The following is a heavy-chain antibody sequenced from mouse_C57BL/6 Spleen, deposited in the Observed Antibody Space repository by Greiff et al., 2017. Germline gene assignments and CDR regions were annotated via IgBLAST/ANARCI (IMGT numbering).Heavy chain of an antibody. J-gene: IGHJ2*01. CDR3: ARNYYDCDGSFDY. CDR1: GFAFSSSC. Sequence: QVQLQQSGPELVKPGASVKISCKASGFAFSSSCMNWVKQRPGQGLEWIVRIYPGDGDTNYTRQFKGKATLTADTSSSTAYMQLSSLTSADSAVYFCARNYYDCDGSFDYWGQGTTLTVSS. D-gene: IGHD2-4*01. CDR2: IYPGDGDT. V-gene: IGHV1-82*01.